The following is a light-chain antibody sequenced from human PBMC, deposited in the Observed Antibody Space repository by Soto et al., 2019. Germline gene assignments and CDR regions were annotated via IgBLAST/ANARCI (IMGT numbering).Light chain of an antibody. CDR2: DAS. J-gene: IGKJ1*01. Sequence: EIVLTQSPGTLSLSPGERATLSCRTSQSVRSTYLAWYQQKPGQAPRLLISDASSRVTGIPDRFSGSGSGTDFTLTINRLEPEDFAVYYCQHYGSSRTFGQGTKVEIK. CDR1: QSVRSTY. V-gene: IGKV3-20*01. CDR3: QHYGSSRT.